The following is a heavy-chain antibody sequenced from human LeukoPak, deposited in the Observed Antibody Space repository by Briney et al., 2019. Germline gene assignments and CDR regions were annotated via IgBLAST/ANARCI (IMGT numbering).Heavy chain of an antibody. Sequence: SETLSHTCTVSGASLTTYYWSWIRHPPGKGLEWIGYTFHSVDTNYNPSLHSRVTISVDTSKRQFSLKLTSVPAADTAVYYCARHALGGVTTSGKVYYYYYMDVWGKGTTVTVSS. V-gene: IGHV4-59*08. D-gene: IGHD4-17*01. J-gene: IGHJ6*03. CDR2: TFHSVDT. CDR3: ARHALGGVTTSGKVYYYYYMDV. CDR1: GASLTTYY.